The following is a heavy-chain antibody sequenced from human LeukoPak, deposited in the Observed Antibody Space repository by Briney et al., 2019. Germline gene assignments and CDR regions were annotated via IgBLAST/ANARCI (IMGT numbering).Heavy chain of an antibody. CDR1: GGSISSSSYC. CDR3: ASTTVTGNWFDP. Sequence: AETRSLTCTVSGGSISSSSYCWGGIRQPPGKGLEWIGSIYYSGSTYYNPSLKNRVTISVDTSKNQFSLKLSSVTAADTAVYYCASTTVTGNWFDPWGQRTVVPVSS. V-gene: IGHV4-39*01. J-gene: IGHJ5*02. CDR2: IYYSGST. D-gene: IGHD4-17*01.